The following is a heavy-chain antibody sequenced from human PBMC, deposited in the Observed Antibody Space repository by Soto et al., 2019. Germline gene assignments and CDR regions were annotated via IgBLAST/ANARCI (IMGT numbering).Heavy chain of an antibody. CDR1: GGSISSSSYY. CDR3: ASPALHPFYYYCGMDV. J-gene: IGHJ6*02. V-gene: IGHV4-39*01. Sequence: QLQLQESGPGLVKPSETLSLTCTVSGGSISSSSYYWGWIRQPPGKGLEWIGSIYYSGSTYYNPSLKSRVTVSPDKSQNQFSRKLSSVTAADAAVYYSASPALHPFYYYCGMDVWGRGTTVTVSS. CDR2: IYYSGST.